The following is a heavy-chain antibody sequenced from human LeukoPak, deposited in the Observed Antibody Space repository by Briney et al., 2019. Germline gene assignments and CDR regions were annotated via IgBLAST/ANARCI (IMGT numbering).Heavy chain of an antibody. CDR3: AREYRYCRDGSCTEPRDGFDI. D-gene: IGHD2-15*01. V-gene: IGHV1-18*01. CDR1: GYTFNNNG. CDR2: ISANNINT. J-gene: IGHJ3*02. Sequence: ASVKVSCKASGYTFNNNGITWVRQAPGQGLEWMGWISANNINTNYALKVEGRVTMTADTSTNTAYMELRSLRSDDTAVYYCAREYRYCRDGSCTEPRDGFDIWGQGTMVTVSS.